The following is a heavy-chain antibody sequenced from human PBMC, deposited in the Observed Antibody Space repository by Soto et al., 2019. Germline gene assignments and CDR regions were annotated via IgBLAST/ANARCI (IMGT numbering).Heavy chain of an antibody. CDR2: IYPDDSDT. Sequence: PGESLKISCKGSGYSFTSYWIGWVRQMPGKGLEWMGIIYPDDSDTRYSPSFQGQVTISADKSINTAYLQWSSLKASDTAMYYCARHRGDYENDMDVWGQGTTVTVSS. CDR3: ARHRGDYENDMDV. D-gene: IGHD4-17*01. V-gene: IGHV5-51*01. J-gene: IGHJ6*02. CDR1: GYSFTSYW.